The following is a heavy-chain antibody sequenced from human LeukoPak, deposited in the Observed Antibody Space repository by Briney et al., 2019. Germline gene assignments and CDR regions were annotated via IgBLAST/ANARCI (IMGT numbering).Heavy chain of an antibody. CDR3: ARDLANYYGSGSYYSAGWYYYYYMDV. Sequence: GASVKVSCKASGYTFTSYGISWVRQAPGQGLEWMGWISAYNGNTNYAQKLQGRVTMTTDTSTSTAYMELRSLRSDDAAVYYCARDLANYYGSGSYYSAGWYYYYYMDVWGKGTTVTISS. J-gene: IGHJ6*03. CDR2: ISAYNGNT. CDR1: GYTFTSYG. V-gene: IGHV1-18*01. D-gene: IGHD3-10*01.